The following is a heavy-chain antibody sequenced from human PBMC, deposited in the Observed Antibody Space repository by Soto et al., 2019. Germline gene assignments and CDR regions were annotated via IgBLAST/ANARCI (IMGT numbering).Heavy chain of an antibody. CDR1: GGSFSTYY. J-gene: IGHJ3*02. D-gene: IGHD3-9*01. V-gene: IGHV4-34*01. Sequence: ETLSLTCVVSGGSFSTYYYSWIRQSPGKGLEWIGEINHNGNNNYSPSLKSRVTMSLDTSKNQFSLKLTSVTAADTAVYYCARGGSNDWQVAFDIWGQGTMVTVSS. CDR2: INHNGNN. CDR3: ARGGSNDWQVAFDI.